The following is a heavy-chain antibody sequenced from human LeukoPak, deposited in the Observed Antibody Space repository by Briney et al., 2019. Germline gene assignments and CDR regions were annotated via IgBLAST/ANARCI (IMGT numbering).Heavy chain of an antibody. Sequence: SQTLSLTCAVSGDSISSGDYSWSWIRQPPGTGLEWIGYIYYSGSTYYNPSLKSRVSISIDGSKNQFSLRLTSVTAADTAVYYCARNSGSYVVFNYWGQGTLVTVSS. CDR3: ARNSGSYVVFNY. J-gene: IGHJ4*02. D-gene: IGHD3-10*01. CDR2: IYYSGST. CDR1: GDSISSGDYS. V-gene: IGHV4-30-2*01.